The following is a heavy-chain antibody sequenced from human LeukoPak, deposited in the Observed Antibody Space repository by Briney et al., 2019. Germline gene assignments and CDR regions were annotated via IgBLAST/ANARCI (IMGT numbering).Heavy chain of an antibody. CDR3: ARHVTISGPYDASDI. D-gene: IGHD5-24*01. CDR2: IYYSGGT. V-gene: IGHV4-59*08. J-gene: IGHJ3*02. Sequence: SETLSLTCTVSGGSTSSYYWSWIRQPPGKGLEWIGYIYYSGGTDYNPSLKSRVTISVDTSKNQFSLKLRSVTAADTAVYYCARHVTISGPYDASDIWGQGTMVTVSP. CDR1: GGSTSSYY.